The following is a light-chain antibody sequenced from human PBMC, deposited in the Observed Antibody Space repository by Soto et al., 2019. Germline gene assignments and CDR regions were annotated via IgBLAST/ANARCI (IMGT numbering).Light chain of an antibody. J-gene: IGKJ5*01. V-gene: IGKV3-11*01. CDR3: QQRSSWPPTIT. Sequence: EIVLTQSPATLSLSHGERATLSCRASQSVRTYLAWYQQRPGQAPRLLIYDASYRATDIPPSFSGSGSGTDFTLTISSLVPEDFAVYYCQQRSSWPPTITFGQGTRLEIK. CDR2: DAS. CDR1: QSVRTY.